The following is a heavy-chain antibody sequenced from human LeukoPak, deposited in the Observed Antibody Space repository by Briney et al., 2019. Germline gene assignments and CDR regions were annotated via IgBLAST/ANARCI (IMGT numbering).Heavy chain of an antibody. CDR3: ARTSTWFGP. V-gene: IGHV4-61*02. Sequence: SQTLSLTCTVSGGSISSGSYYWSWIRQPAGKGLEWIGRIYTSGSTNYNPSLKSRVTISVDTSKNQFSLKLSSVTAADTAVYYCARTSTWFGPWGQGTLVTVSS. D-gene: IGHD2/OR15-2a*01. CDR1: GGSISSGSYY. J-gene: IGHJ5*02. CDR2: IYTSGST.